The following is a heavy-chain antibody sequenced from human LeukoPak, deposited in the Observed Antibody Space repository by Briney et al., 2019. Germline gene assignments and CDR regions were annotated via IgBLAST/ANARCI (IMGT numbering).Heavy chain of an antibody. J-gene: IGHJ6*02. Sequence: GGSLRLSCAASGFTFNTYRMSWVRQAPGKGLEWVSAISGSGGSTYYADSVKGRFTISRDNSKNTLYLQMNSLRAEDTAVYYCAKDLGGSSWYDYYYGMDVWGQGTTVTVSS. CDR1: GFTFNTYR. CDR2: ISGSGGST. D-gene: IGHD6-13*01. CDR3: AKDLGGSSWYDYYYGMDV. V-gene: IGHV3-23*01.